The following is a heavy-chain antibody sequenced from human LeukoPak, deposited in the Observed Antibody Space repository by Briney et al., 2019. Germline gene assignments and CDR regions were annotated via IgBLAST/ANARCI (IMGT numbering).Heavy chain of an antibody. D-gene: IGHD3-10*01. Sequence: GESLKISCKGSGYTFTNYWIGWVRQMPGKGLEWMGIMYPGDSDTRYSPSFQGQVTISADRYVSTTYLQWSSLKASDTAIYYCAASTYGSGAYVGFDSWGQGTLVSVSS. CDR2: MYPGDSDT. CDR3: AASTYGSGAYVGFDS. CDR1: GYTFTNYW. V-gene: IGHV5-51*01. J-gene: IGHJ4*02.